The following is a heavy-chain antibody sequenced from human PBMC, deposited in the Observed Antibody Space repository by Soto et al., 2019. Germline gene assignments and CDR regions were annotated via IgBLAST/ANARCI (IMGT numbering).Heavy chain of an antibody. CDR1: GASIRSNNR. Sequence: PSETLSLTCAVSGASIRSNNRWSWVRQPPGKGLEWIGEIFHSGSTNYNPSLKSRVTISIDTSNKHLSLHLSSVTAADTAVYYCARQKVSRFYGEVDFFDYWGLGTLVTVSS. J-gene: IGHJ4*02. V-gene: IGHV4-4*02. D-gene: IGHD4-17*01. CDR2: IFHSGST. CDR3: ARQKVSRFYGEVDFFDY.